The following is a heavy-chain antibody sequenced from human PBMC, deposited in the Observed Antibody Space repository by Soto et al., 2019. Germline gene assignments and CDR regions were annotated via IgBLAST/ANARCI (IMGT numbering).Heavy chain of an antibody. J-gene: IGHJ5*02. CDR1: GASSSSYY. D-gene: IGHD2-8*01. V-gene: IGHV4-59*01. Sequence: QVQLQESGPGLVKSSETLSLTCTVSGASSSSYYWSWIRQPPGKGLEWIGYMNDFGRTIYNPSLKSRVTISLDTSKNQFSLKLTSVTAADTAVYYCARSFCRDAVRCNWFDPWGQGTLVTVSS. CDR3: ARSFCRDAVRCNWFDP. CDR2: MNDFGRT.